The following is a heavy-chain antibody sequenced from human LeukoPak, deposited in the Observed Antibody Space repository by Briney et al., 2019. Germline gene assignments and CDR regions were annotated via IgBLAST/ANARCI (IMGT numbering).Heavy chain of an antibody. V-gene: IGHV4-34*01. CDR3: ARGRRFALLYGGSFDY. CDR1: GGSFSGYY. D-gene: IGHD2-2*02. Sequence: PSETLSLTCAVYGGSFSGYYWGWIRQPPGKGREWIGEINHSGSTNYNPSLKSRVTISVDTSKNQFSLKLSSVTAADTAVYYCARGRRFALLYGGSFDYWGQGTLVTVSS. J-gene: IGHJ4*02. CDR2: INHSGST.